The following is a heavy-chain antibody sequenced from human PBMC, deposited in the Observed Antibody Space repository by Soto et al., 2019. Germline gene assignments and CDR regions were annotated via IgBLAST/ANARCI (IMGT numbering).Heavy chain of an antibody. CDR1: GFTFSSFA. CDR3: AKEFSPLSKGSFDY. J-gene: IGHJ4*02. V-gene: IGHV3-23*01. Sequence: GGSLRLSCAASGFTFSSFAMNWVRRAPGKGLEWVSGITGSGGSTFYADSVKGRLSISRDNSKNTLYLQMNSLRAEDTALYYCAKEFSPLSKGSFDYWGQGTLVTVSS. CDR2: ITGSGGST.